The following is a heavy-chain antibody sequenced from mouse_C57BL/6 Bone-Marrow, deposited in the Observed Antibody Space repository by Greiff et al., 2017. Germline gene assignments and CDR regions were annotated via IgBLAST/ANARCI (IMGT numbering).Heavy chain of an antibody. V-gene: IGHV2-9-1*01. CDR3: AHLPCYYGSSYFDY. J-gene: IGHJ2*01. CDR2: IWTGGGT. D-gene: IGHD1-1*01. CDR1: GFSLTSYA. Sequence: VKLMESGPGLVAPSQSLSITCTVSGFSLTSYAISWVRQPPGKGLEWLGVIWTGGGTNYNSALKSRLSISKDNSTSQVFLKMNSLQTDDTARYYCAHLPCYYGSSYFDYWGQGTTLTVSS.